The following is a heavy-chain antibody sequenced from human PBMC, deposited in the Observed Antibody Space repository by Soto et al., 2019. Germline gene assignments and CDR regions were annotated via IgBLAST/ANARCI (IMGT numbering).Heavy chain of an antibody. Sequence: EVHLVESGGGLVKPGESLRLSCVVSGIKFSDAWMNWVRQTPGKGLEWVGRIYGDSRSETAAPVKGRFTISRDNSKDTLYLEMSTLGDDDTAVYFCVWQARYTSNFHWGQGTLVTVSS. CDR1: GIKFSDAW. CDR3: VWQARYTSNFH. CDR2: IYGDSRSET. J-gene: IGHJ4*02. V-gene: IGHV3-15*07. D-gene: IGHD6-13*01.